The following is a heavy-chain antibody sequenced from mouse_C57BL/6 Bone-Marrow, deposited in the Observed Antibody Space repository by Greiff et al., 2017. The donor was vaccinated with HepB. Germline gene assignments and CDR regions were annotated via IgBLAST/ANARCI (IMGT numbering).Heavy chain of an antibody. Sequence: DVKLVESGGGLVQPGGSLKLSCAASGFTFSDYYMYWVRQTPEKRLEWVAYISNGGGSTYYPDTVKGRFTISRDNAKNTLYLQMGRLKSEDTAMYYCARFTTVVRGNYFDYWGQGATLTVSS. CDR1: GFTFSDYY. CDR3: ARFTTVVRGNYFDY. D-gene: IGHD1-1*01. J-gene: IGHJ2*01. V-gene: IGHV5-12*01. CDR2: ISNGGGST.